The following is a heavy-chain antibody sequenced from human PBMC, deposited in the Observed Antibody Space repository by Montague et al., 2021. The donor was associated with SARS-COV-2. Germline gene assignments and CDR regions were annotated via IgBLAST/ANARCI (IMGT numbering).Heavy chain of an antibody. V-gene: IGHV4-34*01. CDR2: INHSGST. D-gene: IGHD2-2*01. Sequence: SETLSLTCALYGVSFSGYYWSWIRQPPGKGLEWIGEINHSGSTNYNPSLKSRVTISVDTSKNQCSLKLSSVTAADTAVYYCARARQDVVVPALGIGAYYYYYYMDVWGKGTTVTVSS. CDR3: ARARQDVVVPALGIGAYYYYYYMDV. CDR1: GVSFSGYY. J-gene: IGHJ6*03.